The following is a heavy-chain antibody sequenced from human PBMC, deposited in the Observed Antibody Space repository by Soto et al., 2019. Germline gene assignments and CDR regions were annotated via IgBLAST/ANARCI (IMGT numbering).Heavy chain of an antibody. J-gene: IGHJ6*02. CDR1: GYSFTRHW. D-gene: IGHD5-12*01. Sequence: GESLKISFKADGYSFTRHWIGWVRQVPGRGLEWVAVIYPADSDARYSPSFQGQVTISADKCISTAYLQWSSLKASDTAMYYCARPPRDGYNSARGMEVCGQGTTVTGSS. CDR3: ARPPRDGYNSARGMEV. CDR2: IYPADSDA. V-gene: IGHV5-51*01.